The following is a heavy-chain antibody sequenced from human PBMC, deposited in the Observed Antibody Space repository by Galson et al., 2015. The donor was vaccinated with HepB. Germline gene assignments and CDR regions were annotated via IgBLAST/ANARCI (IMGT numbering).Heavy chain of an antibody. CDR2: IKQDGSEK. V-gene: IGHV3-7*03. D-gene: IGHD1-26*01. CDR3: TRVWPSGSSYFDY. J-gene: IGHJ4*02. Sequence: SLRLSCAASGFTFSSYWMSWVRQAPGKGLEWVANIKQDGSEKYYVDSVKGRFTISRDNAKNSLYLQMNSLRAEDTAVYYCTRVWPSGSSYFDYWGPRTLVIVSS. CDR1: GFTFSSYW.